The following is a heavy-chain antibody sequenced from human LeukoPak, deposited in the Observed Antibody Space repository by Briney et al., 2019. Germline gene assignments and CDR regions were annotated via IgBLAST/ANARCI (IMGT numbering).Heavy chain of an antibody. D-gene: IGHD6-19*01. J-gene: IGHJ5*02. V-gene: IGHV4-34*01. CDR3: ARGRSVAGSWSFDP. CDR1: GGSFSGYY. CDR2: INHRGST. Sequence: SETLSLTCAVYGGSFSGYYWSWIRQPPGKGLEWIGEINHRGSTNYNPSLKSRVTISVDTSKNQFSLKLSSVTAADTAVYYCARGRSVAGSWSFDPWGQGTLVTVSS.